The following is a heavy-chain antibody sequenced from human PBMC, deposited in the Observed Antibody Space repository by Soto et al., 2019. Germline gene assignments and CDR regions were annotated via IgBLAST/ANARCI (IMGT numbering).Heavy chain of an antibody. V-gene: IGHV1-18*01. Sequence: QVQLVQSGAEVKKPGASVKVSCKASGYTFTSYGINWVRQDPGQGLEWMGWISANNGNTHYAQKLQGRVTMTTDTSTSTAYMELRSLRSDDTAVYYCASVQSGYDVAYWGQGTLVTVSS. CDR1: GYTFTSYG. CDR3: ASVQSGYDVAY. CDR2: ISANNGNT. D-gene: IGHD5-12*01. J-gene: IGHJ4*02.